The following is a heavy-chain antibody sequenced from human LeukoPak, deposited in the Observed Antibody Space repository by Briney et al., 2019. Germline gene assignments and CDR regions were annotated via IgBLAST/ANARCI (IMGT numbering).Heavy chain of an antibody. V-gene: IGHV3-43*01. Sequence: PGGSLRLSCAASGFTFDDYTMHWVRQAPGKGLEWVSLISWNGKSTPYADSVKGRFTISRDNAKNSLYLQMNSLRAEDTAVYYCARDDPSMIAALHYWGQGPLVTVSS. CDR2: ISWNGKST. CDR3: ARDDPSMIAALHY. D-gene: IGHD6-6*01. J-gene: IGHJ4*02. CDR1: GFTFDDYT.